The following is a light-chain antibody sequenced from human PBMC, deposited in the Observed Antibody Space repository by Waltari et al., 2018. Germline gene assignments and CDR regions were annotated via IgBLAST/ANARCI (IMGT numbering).Light chain of an antibody. Sequence: QSALTQPRSVSGSPGQSVTISCTGTSSDVSGYNYVSWYQQLPGKAPKLSVYEITKRPAGVPVGFSDSKSGNTAALAISGLQAEDEADYYCCSYAGSYTFGVFGGGTKVTVL. V-gene: IGLV2-11*01. CDR1: SSDVSGYNY. CDR3: CSYAGSYTFGV. J-gene: IGLJ2*01. CDR2: EIT.